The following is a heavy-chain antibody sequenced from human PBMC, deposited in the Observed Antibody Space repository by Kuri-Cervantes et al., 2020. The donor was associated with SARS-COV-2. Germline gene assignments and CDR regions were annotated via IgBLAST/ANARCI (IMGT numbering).Heavy chain of an antibody. CDR2: ISDTGNSA. V-gene: IGHV3-23*01. CDR1: GFTFGDYA. Sequence: GESLKISCTASGFTFGDYAMNWVRQAPGKGLEWVSSISDTGNSAYHADSVQGRFTISRDNSKNTLYLQMNSLRAEDTAVYYCARDKGSQDAFDIWGQGTMVTVSS. CDR3: ARDKGSQDAFDI. J-gene: IGHJ3*02.